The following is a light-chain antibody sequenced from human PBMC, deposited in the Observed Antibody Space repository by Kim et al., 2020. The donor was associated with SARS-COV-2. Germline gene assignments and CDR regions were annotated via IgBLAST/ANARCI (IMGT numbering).Light chain of an antibody. V-gene: IGKV1-8*01. CDR2: AAS. J-gene: IGKJ4*01. CDR3: RQYYSNPPLT. Sequence: AIRMTQSPSSLSASTGDRVTITCRASQGISSYLAWYQQKPGKAPKLLIYAASTLQSGVPSRFSGSGSGTDFTLTISCLQSEDFATYYCRQYYSNPPLTFGGGTKVEIK. CDR1: QGISSY.